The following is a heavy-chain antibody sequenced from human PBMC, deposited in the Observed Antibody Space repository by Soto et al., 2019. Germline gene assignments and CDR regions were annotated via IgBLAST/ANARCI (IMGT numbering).Heavy chain of an antibody. J-gene: IGHJ4*02. D-gene: IGHD3-22*01. CDR1: GGTFSSYA. CDR2: IIPIFGTA. Sequence: QVQLVQSGAEVKKPGSSVKVSCKASGGTFSSYAISWVRQAPGQGLEWMGGIIPIFGTANYAQKFQGRVTITADESTSTAYMELSSLRSEDTAVYYCARDYVYYYDSSGYPRYWGQGTLVTVSS. V-gene: IGHV1-69*12. CDR3: ARDYVYYYDSSGYPRY.